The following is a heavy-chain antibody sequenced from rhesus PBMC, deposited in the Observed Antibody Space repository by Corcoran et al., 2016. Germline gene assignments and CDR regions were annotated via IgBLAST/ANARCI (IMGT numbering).Heavy chain of an antibody. Sequence: QVQLVQSGAEVKKPGSSVKVSCKASGYTFTDYYMHWVRQAPRQGLEWMGWINPYNGNTKYAQKFQGRVTMTRDTSTSTAYMELSSLRSEDTAVYYCARRGYSWNYGLDSWGQGVVVTVSS. D-gene: IGHD1-1-1*01. J-gene: IGHJ6*01. CDR2: INPYNGNT. CDR3: ARRGYSWNYGLDS. CDR1: GYTFTDYY. V-gene: IGHV1S2*01.